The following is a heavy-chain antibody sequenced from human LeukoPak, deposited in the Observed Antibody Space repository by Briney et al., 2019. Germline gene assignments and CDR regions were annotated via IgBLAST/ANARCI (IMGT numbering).Heavy chain of an antibody. CDR3: ATSGSYSGGY. J-gene: IGHJ4*02. Sequence: GGSLRLSCATSGFTFSGYWMTWVRQAPGKWLEWVANISPDGSDKYYMDSGKGRFTISRDNAKSSLYLQMNSLRTEDTALYYCATSGSYSGGYWGQGTLVTVSS. CDR2: ISPDGSDK. CDR1: GFTFSGYW. D-gene: IGHD1-26*01. V-gene: IGHV3-7*03.